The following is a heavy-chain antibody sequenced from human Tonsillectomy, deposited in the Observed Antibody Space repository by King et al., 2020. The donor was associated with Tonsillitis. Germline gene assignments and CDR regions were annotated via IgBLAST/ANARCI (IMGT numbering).Heavy chain of an antibody. D-gene: IGHD4-17*01. CDR2: INNYNGNK. CDR3: ARDGNDYGDHFDF. Sequence: VQLVESGAEVKKPGASVKVSCKASGYTFTTYGISWLRQAPGQGLEWMGWINNYNGNKNYAKKLQGRFTMTTDTSTSTAYMELTSLRSDDTAVYYCARDGNDYGDHFDFWGQGTLVTVSS. V-gene: IGHV1-18*04. J-gene: IGHJ4*02. CDR1: GYTFTTYG.